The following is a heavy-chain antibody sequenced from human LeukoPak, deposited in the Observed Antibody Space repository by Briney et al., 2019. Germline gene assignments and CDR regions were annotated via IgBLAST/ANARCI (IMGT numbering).Heavy chain of an antibody. J-gene: IGHJ4*02. V-gene: IGHV4-39*07. CDR1: GGSISSSSYY. CDR3: ASSTTMIVVVDY. CDR2: IYYSGST. D-gene: IGHD3-22*01. Sequence: PSETLSLTCTVSGGSISSSSYYWGWIRQPPGKGLEWIGSIYYSGSTYYNPSLKSRVTISVDTSKNQFSLKLSSVTAADTAVYYCASSTTMIVVVDYWGQGTLVTVSS.